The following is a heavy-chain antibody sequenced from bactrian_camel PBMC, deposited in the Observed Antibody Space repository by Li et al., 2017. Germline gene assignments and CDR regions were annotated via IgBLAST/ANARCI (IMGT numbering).Heavy chain of an antibody. D-gene: IGHD5*01. V-gene: IGHV3S31*01. CDR1: GFNFRNYA. J-gene: IGHJ4*01. CDR2: SGGGST. CDR3: ANWGDNY. Sequence: VQLVESGGGSVQPGGSLRLSCEASGFNFRNYAMSWVRQAPGKGLEWVSSSGGGSTFYAASVKGRFTIARDNAKNTLYLQLDSLKTEDTAMYYCANWGDNYWGQGTQVTVS.